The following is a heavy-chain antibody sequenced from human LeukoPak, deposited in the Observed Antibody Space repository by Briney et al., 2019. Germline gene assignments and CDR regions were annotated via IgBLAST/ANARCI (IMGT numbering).Heavy chain of an antibody. J-gene: IGHJ2*01. Sequence: PSETLSLTCSVSGGSISSYFWTWIRQPPGKGLEWIGYIYYSGTTTYNPSLKSRVTISVDKSKNQFSLKLSSVTAADTAVYYCARDRGGLWYFDRWGRGTLVTVSS. V-gene: IGHV4-59*01. D-gene: IGHD3-10*01. CDR2: IYYSGTT. CDR3: ARDRGGLWYFDR. CDR1: GGSISSYF.